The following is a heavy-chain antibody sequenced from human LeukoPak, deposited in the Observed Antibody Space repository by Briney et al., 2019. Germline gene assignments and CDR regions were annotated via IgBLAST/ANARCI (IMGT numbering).Heavy chain of an antibody. J-gene: IGHJ6*03. CDR2: IYSGGST. V-gene: IGHV3-53*01. CDR1: GFIVSSNY. CDR3: ARAKDYYYYYMDV. Sequence: GGSLRLSCAASGFIVSSNYMSWVRQAPGKGLEWVSVIYSGGSTYYADSVKGRFTISRDNSKNTLYLQMNSLRAEDTAVYYCARAKDYYYYYMDVWGKGTTVTISS.